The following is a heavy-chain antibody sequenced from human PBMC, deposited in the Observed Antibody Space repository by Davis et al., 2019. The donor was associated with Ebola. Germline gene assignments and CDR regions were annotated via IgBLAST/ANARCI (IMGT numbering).Heavy chain of an antibody. J-gene: IGHJ4*02. D-gene: IGHD1-26*01. CDR3: ARDIHYDFEWELPWTFDY. CDR1: GYTFTSYG. CDR2: IIPILGIA. V-gene: IGHV1-69*04. Sequence: SVKVSCKASGYTFTSYGISWVRQAPGQGLEWMGRIIPILGIANYAQKFQGRVTITADKSTSTAYMELSSLRSEDTAVYYCARDIHYDFEWELPWTFDYWGQGTLVTVSS.